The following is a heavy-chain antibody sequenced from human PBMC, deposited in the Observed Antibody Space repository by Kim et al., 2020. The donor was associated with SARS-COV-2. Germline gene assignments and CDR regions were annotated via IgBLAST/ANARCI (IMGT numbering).Heavy chain of an antibody. V-gene: IGHV3-30*04. CDR1: GFTFSSYA. J-gene: IGHJ4*02. D-gene: IGHD3-10*01. CDR3: ARDMGGWFGENETDY. Sequence: GGSLRLSCAASGFTFSSYAMHWVRQAPGKGLEWVAVISYDGSNKYYADSVKGRFTISRDNSKNTLYLQMNSLRAEDTAVYYCARDMGGWFGENETDYWGQGTLVTVSS. CDR2: ISYDGSNK.